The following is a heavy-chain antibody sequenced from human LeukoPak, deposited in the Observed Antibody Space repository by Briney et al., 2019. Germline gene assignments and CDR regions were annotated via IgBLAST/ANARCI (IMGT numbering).Heavy chain of an antibody. CDR2: ISGSGGST. Sequence: GGSLRLSCAASGFTFSSYAMSWVRQAPGKGLEWVSVISGSGGSTYYADSVKGRFTISRDNSKNTLYLQMNSLRAEDTAVYYRAKKSVAVQTSGGVGYFDYWGQGTLVTVSS. J-gene: IGHJ4*02. D-gene: IGHD5/OR15-5a*01. V-gene: IGHV3-23*01. CDR3: AKKSVAVQTSGGVGYFDY. CDR1: GFTFSSYA.